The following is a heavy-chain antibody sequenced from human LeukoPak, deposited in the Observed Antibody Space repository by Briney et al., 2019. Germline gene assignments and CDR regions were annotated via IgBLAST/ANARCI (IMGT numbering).Heavy chain of an antibody. J-gene: IGHJ5*02. CDR2: IYYSGST. V-gene: IGHV4-39*07. Sequence: PSETLSLTCTVSGGSISSSSYYWGWIRQPPGKGLKWIGNIYYSGSTYYNPSLESRVTMSLDTSKNQFSLKLSSVTAADTAVYYCARDENGYVWGSFRAWGQGTLVTVSS. D-gene: IGHD3-16*02. CDR1: GGSISSSSYY. CDR3: ARDENGYVWGSFRA.